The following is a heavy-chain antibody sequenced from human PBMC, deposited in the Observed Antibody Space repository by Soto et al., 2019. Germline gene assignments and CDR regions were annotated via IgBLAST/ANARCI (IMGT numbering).Heavy chain of an antibody. Sequence: ASVKVSCKASGHPFTSYGISWVRQAPGQGLEWMGWISAYNGNTNYAQKLQCRVTMTTDTSTSTAYMELRSLRSDDTAVYYCARDVGRYCSGGSCYFGYWGQGTRVTVSS. D-gene: IGHD2-15*01. CDR1: GHPFTSYG. CDR2: ISAYNGNT. V-gene: IGHV1-18*01. J-gene: IGHJ4*02. CDR3: ARDVGRYCSGGSCYFGY.